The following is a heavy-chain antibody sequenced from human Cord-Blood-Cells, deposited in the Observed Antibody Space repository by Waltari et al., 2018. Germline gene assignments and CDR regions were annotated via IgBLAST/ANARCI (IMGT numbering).Heavy chain of an antibody. V-gene: IGHV1-69-2*01. CDR3: ASYLSNVILTGYYNY. D-gene: IGHD3-9*01. J-gene: IGHJ4*02. Sequence: EVQLVQSGAEVKKPGATVKISCKVSGYTFTDYYMHWVQQAPGKGLEWMGLVDPEDDETIYAEKCTGRFTITADTSTDTAYMELSSLRSEDTAVYYCASYLSNVILTGYYNYWGQGTLVTVSS. CDR2: VDPEDDET. CDR1: GYTFTDYY.